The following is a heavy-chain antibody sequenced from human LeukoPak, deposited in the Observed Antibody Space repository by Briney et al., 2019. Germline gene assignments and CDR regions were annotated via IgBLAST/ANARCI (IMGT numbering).Heavy chain of an antibody. CDR3: ARRGSYPKNDAFDI. CDR2: INPNSGGT. CDR1: GCTFTGDY. Sequence: ASVKVSCKASGCTFTGDYMHWVRQAPGQGLEWAGWINPNSGGTNYAQKFQGRVTMTRDTSISTAYMELSRLRSDDTAVYYCARRGSYPKNDAFDIWGQGTMVTVSS. V-gene: IGHV1-2*02. J-gene: IGHJ3*02. D-gene: IGHD1-26*01.